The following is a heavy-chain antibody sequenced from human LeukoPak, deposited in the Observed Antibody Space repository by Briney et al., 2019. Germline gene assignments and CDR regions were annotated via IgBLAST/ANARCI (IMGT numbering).Heavy chain of an antibody. D-gene: IGHD3-16*01. CDR2: ISSYTGNT. CDR1: GYTFTSYG. CDR3: ASYGGASSTFDY. Sequence: GASVKVSCKASGYTFTSYGISWVRQAPGQGLEWVGWISSYTGNTNYAQKLQGRVTMTTDTSTSTAYMELRNLRSDDTAVYYCASYGGASSTFDYWGQGTLVTVSS. J-gene: IGHJ4*02. V-gene: IGHV1-18*01.